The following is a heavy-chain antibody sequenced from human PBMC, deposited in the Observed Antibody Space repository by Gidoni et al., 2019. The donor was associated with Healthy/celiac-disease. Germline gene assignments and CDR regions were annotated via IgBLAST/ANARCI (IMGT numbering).Heavy chain of an antibody. CDR2: ISYDGSNK. CDR3: ARGEGCGGDCYGFDY. D-gene: IGHD2-21*01. V-gene: IGHV3-30-3*01. J-gene: IGHJ4*02. Sequence: QVQLVESGGGVVQPGRSLRLSCAASGFTFSSYAMHWVRQAPGKGLEWVAVISYDGSNKYYADSVKGRFTISRDNSKNTLYLQMNSLRAEDTAVYYCARGEGCGGDCYGFDYWGQGTLVTVSS. CDR1: GFTFSSYA.